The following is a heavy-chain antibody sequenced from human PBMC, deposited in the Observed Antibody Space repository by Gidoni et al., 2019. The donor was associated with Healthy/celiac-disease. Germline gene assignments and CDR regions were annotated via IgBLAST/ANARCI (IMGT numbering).Heavy chain of an antibody. CDR3: ARDDCSGGSCYQPLWYFDL. J-gene: IGHJ2*01. CDR1: GFTFSSYS. CDR2: ISSSSSYI. D-gene: IGHD2-15*01. Sequence: EVQLVESGGGLVKPGGSLRLSCAASGFTFSSYSMNWVRQAPGKGLEWVSSISSSSSYIYDADSVKGRFTISRDNAKNSLYLQMNSLRAEDTAVYYCARDDCSGGSCYQPLWYFDLWGRGTLVTVSS. V-gene: IGHV3-21*01.